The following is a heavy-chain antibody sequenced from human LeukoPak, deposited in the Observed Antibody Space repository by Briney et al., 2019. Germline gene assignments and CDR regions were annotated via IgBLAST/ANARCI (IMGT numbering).Heavy chain of an antibody. CDR3: ARDIVVVPALGGMDV. CDR1: GRSFSGYY. J-gene: IGHJ6*02. CDR2: INHSGSA. V-gene: IGHV4-34*01. Sequence: SETLSLTCAVYGRSFSGYYWSWIRQPPGKGLEWIGEINHSGSANYNPSLKSRVTISVDTSKNQFSLKLSSVTAADTAVYYCARDIVVVPALGGMDVWGQGTTVTVSS. D-gene: IGHD2-2*01.